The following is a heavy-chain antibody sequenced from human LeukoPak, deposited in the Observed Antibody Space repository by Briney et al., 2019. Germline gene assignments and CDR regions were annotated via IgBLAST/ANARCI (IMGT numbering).Heavy chain of an antibody. V-gene: IGHV3-7*01. J-gene: IGHJ4*02. CDR3: ARGLATAGAY. CDR2: INQDGSQK. CDR1: GFTFSSYA. D-gene: IGHD6-13*01. Sequence: GGSLRLSCAASGFTFSSYAMNWVRQAPGKGLEWVANINQDGSQKFHVDSVKGRLTISRDNAKKSVYLQVNSLRSEDTAVYYCARGLATAGAYWGQGTLVTVSS.